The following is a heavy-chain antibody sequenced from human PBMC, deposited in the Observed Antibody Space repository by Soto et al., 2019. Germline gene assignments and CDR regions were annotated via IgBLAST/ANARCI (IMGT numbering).Heavy chain of an antibody. CDR3: ARDEGSHGFDS. V-gene: IGHV1-18*04. Sequence: QVQLVQSGAEVKKPGASVKVSCKASGYTFTNYGISWGRQAPGQGLEWMGWVSGYNGNTNYAQKLWGRVTMTTDTSPSTAYMELRTLRSDDTAVYYCARDEGSHGFDSWGQGTLVTVSS. CDR2: VSGYNGNT. CDR1: GYTFTNYG. D-gene: IGHD6-19*01. J-gene: IGHJ4*02.